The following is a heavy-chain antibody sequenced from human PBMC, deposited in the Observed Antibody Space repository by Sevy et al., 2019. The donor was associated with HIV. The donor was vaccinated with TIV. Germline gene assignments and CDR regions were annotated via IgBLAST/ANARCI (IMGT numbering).Heavy chain of an antibody. Sequence: GGSLRLSCAASGFTFSSYAMHWVRQAPGKGLEWVAVISYDGSNKYYADSVKGRFTISRDNSKNTLYLQMNSLRAEDTAVYYCARSLYEWELPALDYWGQGTLVTVSS. CDR3: ARSLYEWELPALDY. J-gene: IGHJ4*02. CDR1: GFTFSSYA. CDR2: ISYDGSNK. V-gene: IGHV3-30-3*01. D-gene: IGHD1-26*01.